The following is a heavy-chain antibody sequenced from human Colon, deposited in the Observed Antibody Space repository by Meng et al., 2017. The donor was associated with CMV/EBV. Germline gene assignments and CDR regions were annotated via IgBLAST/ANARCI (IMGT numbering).Heavy chain of an antibody. D-gene: IGHD3-16*01. Sequence: GESLKISCVVSGFTVSYNYINWIRQAPGRGLEWVSLIYSGGDTYYSDSVKGRFTISKDNSKNTVYLQMNGLSLEDTAVYYCARGRGGLGHFDYWGQGTLVTVSS. CDR2: IYSGGDT. CDR1: GFTVSYNY. J-gene: IGHJ4*02. CDR3: ARGRGGLGHFDY. V-gene: IGHV3-53*01.